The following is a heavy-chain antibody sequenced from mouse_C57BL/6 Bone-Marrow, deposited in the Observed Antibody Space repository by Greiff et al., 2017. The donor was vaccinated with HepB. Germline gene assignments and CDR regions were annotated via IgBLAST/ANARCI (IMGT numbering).Heavy chain of an antibody. CDR1: GFNIKNTY. J-gene: IGHJ4*01. Sequence: EVQLQQSVAELVRPGGSVKLSCTASGFNIKNTYMHWVKQRPEQGLEWIGRIDPANGNTKYAPKFQGKATITADTSSNTAYLQLSSLTSEDTAIYDCARHYGSSCYAMDYWGQGTSVTVSS. D-gene: IGHD1-1*01. CDR2: IDPANGNT. CDR3: ARHYGSSCYAMDY. V-gene: IGHV14-3*01.